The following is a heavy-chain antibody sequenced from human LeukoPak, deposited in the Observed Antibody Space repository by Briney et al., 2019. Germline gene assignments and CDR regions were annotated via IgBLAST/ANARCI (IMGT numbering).Heavy chain of an antibody. D-gene: IGHD3-22*01. CDR3: AKASSRSFSSGYYGNTFNI. Sequence: GGSLRLSCEASGFAFSGYWMSWVRQAPGKGLEWVANIRQDGNDKQYVDAVKGRFTISRDNAKNSLYLQMNSLRAEDMALYYCAKASSRSFSSGYYGNTFNIWGQGTMVTVSS. J-gene: IGHJ3*02. CDR2: IRQDGNDK. CDR1: GFAFSGYW. V-gene: IGHV3-7*03.